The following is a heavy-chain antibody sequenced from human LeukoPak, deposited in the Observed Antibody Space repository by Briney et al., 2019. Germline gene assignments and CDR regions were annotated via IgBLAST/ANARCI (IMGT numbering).Heavy chain of an antibody. CDR3: ARNRGNYFDY. CDR1: GFTFSDYY. CDR2: ISSSSTYT. Sequence: GGSLRLSCAASGFTFSDYYMSWIRQAPGKGREWVSYISSSSTYTNYADSVKGRFTISRDNAKNSLYLQMNSLRAEDTALYYCARNRGNYFDYWGQGTLVTVSS. J-gene: IGHJ4*02. V-gene: IGHV3-11*03. D-gene: IGHD3-16*01.